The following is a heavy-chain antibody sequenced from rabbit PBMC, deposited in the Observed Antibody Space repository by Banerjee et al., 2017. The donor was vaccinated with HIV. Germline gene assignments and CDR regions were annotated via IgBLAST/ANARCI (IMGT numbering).Heavy chain of an antibody. CDR3: ARDGYTFGCAGYAYFNL. J-gene: IGHJ4*01. V-gene: IGHV1S43*01. CDR1: GIDFSSYY. Sequence: QEQLVESGGGLVTLGGSLKLSCKASGIDFSSYYMGWVRQAPGKGLELIACICTSSGSTWYASWVNGRFTISRSTSLNTVDLKMTGLTAADTATYFCARDGYTFGCAGYAYFNLWGPGTLVTVS. CDR2: ICTSSGST. D-gene: IGHD6-1*01.